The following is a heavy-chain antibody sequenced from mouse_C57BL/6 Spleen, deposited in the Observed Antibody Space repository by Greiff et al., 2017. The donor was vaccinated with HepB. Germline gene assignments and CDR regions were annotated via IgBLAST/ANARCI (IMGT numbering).Heavy chain of an antibody. Sequence: EVQVVESGGGLVQPGGSLSLSCAASGFTFTDYYMSWVRQPPGKALEWLGFIRNKANGYTTEYSASVKGRFTISRDNSQSILYLQMNALRAEDSATYYCARRRSNGWYFDYWGQGTTLTVSS. CDR3: ARRRSNGWYFDY. J-gene: IGHJ2*01. CDR1: GFTFTDYY. CDR2: IRNKANGYTT. D-gene: IGHD1-1*02. V-gene: IGHV7-3*01.